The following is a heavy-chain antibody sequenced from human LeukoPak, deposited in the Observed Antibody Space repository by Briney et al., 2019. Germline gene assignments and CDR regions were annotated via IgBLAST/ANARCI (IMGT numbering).Heavy chain of an antibody. CDR3: ARHLRLWQNWFDP. CDR2: IYPGDSDT. Sequence: GESLKISCKGSGYSFTNYWIGWVRQMPGKGPEWMGIIYPGDSDTRYSPSFQGQVTISADKSISTAYLQWSSLKASDTAMYYCARHLRLWQNWFDPWGQGTWSPSPQ. CDR1: GYSFTNYW. D-gene: IGHD5-18*01. J-gene: IGHJ5*02. V-gene: IGHV5-51*01.